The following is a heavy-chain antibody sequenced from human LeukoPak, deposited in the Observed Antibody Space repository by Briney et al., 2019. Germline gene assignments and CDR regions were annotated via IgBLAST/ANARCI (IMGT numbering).Heavy chain of an antibody. D-gene: IGHD2-15*01. CDR1: GGSISSNTYY. Sequence: PSETLSLTCTVSGGSISSNTYYWSWIRQHAGKGLEWIGRIYTSGSTNYSPSLKSRVTISVDTSKNRFSLELSSVTAADTAVYYCAREDRYCSGGSCYSWGQGTLVTVSS. J-gene: IGHJ4*02. CDR2: IYTSGST. CDR3: AREDRYCSGGSCYS. V-gene: IGHV4-61*02.